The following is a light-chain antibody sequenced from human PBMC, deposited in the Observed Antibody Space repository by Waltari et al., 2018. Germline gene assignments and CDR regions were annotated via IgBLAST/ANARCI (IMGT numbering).Light chain of an antibody. CDR3: HQYYTYPLT. Sequence: DIVMTQSPDSLAVSLGERATINCKSSQSVFYSARNKNYLSWYQQKPGQPPKLRSYATSTRECGVPDRFSGSGSGTDFTLTISSLQAEDVAVYFCHQYYTYPLTFGGGTKVEIK. J-gene: IGKJ4*01. CDR2: ATS. CDR1: QSVFYSARNKNY. V-gene: IGKV4-1*01.